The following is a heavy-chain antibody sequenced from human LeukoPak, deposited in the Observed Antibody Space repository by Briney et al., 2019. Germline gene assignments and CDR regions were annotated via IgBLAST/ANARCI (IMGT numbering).Heavy chain of an antibody. J-gene: IGHJ4*02. D-gene: IGHD2-15*01. Sequence: GESLKISCKGSEYSFINYWIGWVRQMPDKGLEWMGIIYPGNSDIRYSPSFQGQVTISVDKSINTAYLQWTSLKASDTAIYYCTTGRFCSGGSCSSSLDFWGQGTLLTVPS. CDR2: IYPGNSDI. CDR3: TTGRFCSGGSCSSSLDF. CDR1: EYSFINYW. V-gene: IGHV5-51*01.